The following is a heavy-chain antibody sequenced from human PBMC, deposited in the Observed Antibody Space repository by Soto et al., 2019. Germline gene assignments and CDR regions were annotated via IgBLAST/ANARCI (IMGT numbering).Heavy chain of an antibody. CDR1: GCNIISYA. Sequence: PGGSMRLSCTASGCNIISYAMSWVSKNTGKGLEWVSAISGSGGSTYYADSVKGRFTISRDNSKNTLYLQMNSLRAEDTAVYYCAKDYSTVTTSYFDYRGQGTLVTVSS. D-gene: IGHD4-17*01. CDR3: AKDYSTVTTSYFDY. V-gene: IGHV3-23*01. CDR2: ISGSGGST. J-gene: IGHJ4*02.